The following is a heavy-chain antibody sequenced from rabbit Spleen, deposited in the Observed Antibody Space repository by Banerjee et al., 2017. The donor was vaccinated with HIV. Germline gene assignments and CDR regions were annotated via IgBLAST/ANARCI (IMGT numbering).Heavy chain of an antibody. D-gene: IGHD8-1*01. CDR3: ARGNNGGGVYSTDFSL. CDR1: GFDFSSNA. Sequence: QEQLVESGGGLVQPEGSLTLTCKASGFDFSSNAMCWVRQAPGKGPEWITCIYSSSGITYYASWAKGRFTVSKTSSTTVTLQMTSLTAADTATYFCARGNNGGGVYSTDFSLWGQGTLVTVS. J-gene: IGHJ3*01. V-gene: IGHV1S45*01. CDR2: IYSSSGIT.